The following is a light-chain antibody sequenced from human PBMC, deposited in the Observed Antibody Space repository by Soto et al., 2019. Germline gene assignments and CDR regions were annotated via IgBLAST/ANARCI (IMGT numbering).Light chain of an antibody. CDR2: DVS. CDR1: QYISSN. J-gene: IGKJ4*01. Sequence: EIVLTESPVTLSVSPGERATLSCRASQYISSNLAWYQQTPGQAPRLLIYDVSSRATGIPDRFSGGGSGTDFTLTISRLQPEDFEVYYCQQFSSYPLTFGGGTKVDI. CDR3: QQFSSYPLT. V-gene: IGKV3-20*01.